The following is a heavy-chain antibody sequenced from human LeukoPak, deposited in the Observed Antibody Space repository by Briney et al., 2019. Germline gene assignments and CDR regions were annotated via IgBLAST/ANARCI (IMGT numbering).Heavy chain of an antibody. D-gene: IGHD3-22*01. J-gene: IGHJ4*02. Sequence: GGSLRLSCAASGFTFGDYAMHWVRQAPGKGLEWVSGISWNSGSIGYADSVKGRFTISRDNAKNSLYLQMNSLRAEDTALYYCAKDKNYYDSSGYGFDYWGQGTLVTVSS. V-gene: IGHV3-9*01. CDR1: GFTFGDYA. CDR2: ISWNSGSI. CDR3: AKDKNYYDSSGYGFDY.